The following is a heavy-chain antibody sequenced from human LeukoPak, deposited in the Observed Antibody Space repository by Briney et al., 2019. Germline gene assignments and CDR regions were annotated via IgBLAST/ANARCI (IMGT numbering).Heavy chain of an antibody. V-gene: IGHV3-48*01. CDR3: ARVSPYDEGH. J-gene: IGHJ4*01. CDR1: GLPFSTYS. Sequence: AGGSLRLSCEASGLPFSTYSMIWVRQAPGKGLEWLSYISSNSGTVNYANSVKGRFTISRDNARSSLYLQMDSLTVEDTAVYFCARVSPYDEGHCGQGTLVTVSP. CDR2: ISSNSGTV. D-gene: IGHD5-12*01.